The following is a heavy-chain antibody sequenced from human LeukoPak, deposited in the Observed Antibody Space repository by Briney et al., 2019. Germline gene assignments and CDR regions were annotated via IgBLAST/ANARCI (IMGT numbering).Heavy chain of an antibody. Sequence: ASVKVSCKVSGYSVTELSMQWVRQAPGEGLECLGGFDPEEAKMVYAQKFQGRVTMTEDTSTDTAYMELRGLTSEDTAVYYCATRSGDFWSGYVDWGQGTLVAVPS. J-gene: IGHJ4*02. CDR1: GYSVTELS. CDR3: ATRSGDFWSGYVD. CDR2: FDPEEAKM. V-gene: IGHV1-24*01. D-gene: IGHD3-3*01.